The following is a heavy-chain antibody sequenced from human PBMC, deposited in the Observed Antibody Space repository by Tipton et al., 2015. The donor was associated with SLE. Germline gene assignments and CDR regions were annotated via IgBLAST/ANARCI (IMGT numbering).Heavy chain of an antibody. J-gene: IGHJ4*02. Sequence: TLSLTCNVSGVSVSATSYYWGWVRQSPGKRLEWIGSTYYDGTTYYSESLKSRVSISTDTSKHQFSLKLSSVTAADTAVYYCARGQHQFGRFDYWGQGTLVTVSS. V-gene: IGHV4-39*07. CDR2: TYYDGTT. D-gene: IGHD3/OR15-3a*01. CDR1: GVSVSATSYY. CDR3: ARGQHQFGRFDY.